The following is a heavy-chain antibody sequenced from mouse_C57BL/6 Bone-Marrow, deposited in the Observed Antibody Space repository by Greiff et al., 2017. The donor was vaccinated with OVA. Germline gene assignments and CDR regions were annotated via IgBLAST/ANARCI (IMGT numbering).Heavy chain of an antibody. D-gene: IGHD2-3*01. CDR2: IYPRSGNT. Sequence: VQLQESGAELARPGASVKLSCKASGYTFTSYGISWVKQRTGQGLEWIGEIYPRSGNTYYNEKFKGKATLTADKSSSTAYMELRSLTSEDSAVYFCSLSYDGYYGIFAYWGQGTLVTVSA. CDR1: GYTFTSYG. V-gene: IGHV1-81*01. CDR3: SLSYDGYYGIFAY. J-gene: IGHJ3*01.